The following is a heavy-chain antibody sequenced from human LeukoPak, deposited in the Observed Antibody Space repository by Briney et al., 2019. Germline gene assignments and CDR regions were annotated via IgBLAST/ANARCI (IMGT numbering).Heavy chain of an antibody. Sequence: TETLSLACTVSGGSISSYYCSWIRQPPGKGLEWIGYIYYSGSTNYNPSLKSRVTISVDTSKNQFSLKLSSVTAADTAVYYCAGTYYYDSSGPGAWGQGTLVTVSS. V-gene: IGHV4-59*01. CDR1: GGSISSYY. J-gene: IGHJ5*02. CDR3: AGTYYYDSSGPGA. CDR2: IYYSGST. D-gene: IGHD3-22*01.